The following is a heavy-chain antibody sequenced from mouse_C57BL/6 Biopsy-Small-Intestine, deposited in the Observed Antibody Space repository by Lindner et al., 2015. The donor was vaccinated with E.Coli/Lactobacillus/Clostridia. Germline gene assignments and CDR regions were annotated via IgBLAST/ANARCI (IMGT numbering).Heavy chain of an antibody. J-gene: IGHJ2*01. CDR1: GYTFTSYW. V-gene: IGHV1S16*01. D-gene: IGHD1-2*01. CDR2: INPSNGGT. Sequence: VQLQESGAELVKPGASVKLSCKASGYTFTSYWMHWVKQRPGQGLEWIGEINPSNGGTNYNEKFKNKATLTVDKSSNTAYMQLSSLTSEDSAVYYCTITAGSDYWGQGTTLTVFS. CDR3: TITAGSDY.